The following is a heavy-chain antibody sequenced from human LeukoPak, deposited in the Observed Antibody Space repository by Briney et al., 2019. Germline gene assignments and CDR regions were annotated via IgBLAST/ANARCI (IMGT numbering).Heavy chain of an antibody. D-gene: IGHD3-10*01. Sequence: ASVKVSCKASGYTFTGYYMHWVRQAPGQGLEWMGWINPNSGGTNYAQKLQGRVTMTRDTSISTAYMELSRLRSDDTAVYYCARGVYYGSGSYSDYWGQGTLVTVSS. CDR3: ARGVYYGSGSYSDY. CDR1: GYTFTGYY. J-gene: IGHJ4*02. V-gene: IGHV1-2*02. CDR2: INPNSGGT.